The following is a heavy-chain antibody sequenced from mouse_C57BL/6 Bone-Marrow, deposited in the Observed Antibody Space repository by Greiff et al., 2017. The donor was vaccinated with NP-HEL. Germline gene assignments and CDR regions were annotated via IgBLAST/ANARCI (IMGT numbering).Heavy chain of an antibody. Sequence: QVQLQQPGAELVRPGSSVKLSCKASGYTFTSYWMDWVKQRPGQGLEWIGNIYPSDGETHYNQKFKDKATLTVDKSSSTAYMQLSSLTSEDSAVYYCARGFLSRVYWGQGTLVTVSA. D-gene: IGHD6-5*01. V-gene: IGHV1-61*01. CDR1: GYTFTSYW. CDR3: ARGFLSRVY. J-gene: IGHJ3*01. CDR2: IYPSDGET.